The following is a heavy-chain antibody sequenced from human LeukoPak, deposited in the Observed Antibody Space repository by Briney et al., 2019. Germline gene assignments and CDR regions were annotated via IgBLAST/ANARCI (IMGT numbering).Heavy chain of an antibody. CDR1: GYSFTSYW. J-gene: IGHJ5*02. CDR2: IYPGDSDT. D-gene: IGHD2-2*01. V-gene: IGHV5-51*01. Sequence: RGESLKISCKGSGYSFTSYWIGWVRQMPGKGLEWMGIIYPGDSDTRYSPSFQGQVTISADKSISTAYLQWSRLKASDTAMYYCARVQYQLLSGWFDPWGQGTLVTVPS. CDR3: ARVQYQLLSGWFDP.